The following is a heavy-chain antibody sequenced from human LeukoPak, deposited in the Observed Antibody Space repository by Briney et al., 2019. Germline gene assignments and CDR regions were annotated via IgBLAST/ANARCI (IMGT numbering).Heavy chain of an antibody. D-gene: IGHD3-22*01. V-gene: IGHV3-30*02. CDR2: IRYDGSNK. CDR1: GFTFSSYG. Sequence: GGSLRLSCAASGFTFSSYGMHWVRQAPGKGLEWVAFIRYDGSNKYYADSVKGRFTISRDNSKNTLYLQMNSLRAEDTAVYYCAKDNYYDSSGYLDYWGQGTLVTVSS. CDR3: AKDNYYDSSGYLDY. J-gene: IGHJ4*02.